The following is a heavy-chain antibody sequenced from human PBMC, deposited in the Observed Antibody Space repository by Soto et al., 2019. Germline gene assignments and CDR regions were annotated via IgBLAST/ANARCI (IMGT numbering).Heavy chain of an antibody. CDR1: GDSISNSGTY. CDR3: ARHRSTVNNNYAYGFDV. Sequence: QVQEAGPGLVKPSETLSITCDVSGDSISNSGTYWGWIRQPPGKGLEGIGCVFYSGTAYYNPSPESQVTFSLDTSKNQSSLKLTSVTATDAAIYYCARHRSTVNNNYAYGFDVWGPATTVTVSS. D-gene: IGHD2-2*01. J-gene: IGHJ6*02. CDR2: VFYSGTA. V-gene: IGHV4-39*01.